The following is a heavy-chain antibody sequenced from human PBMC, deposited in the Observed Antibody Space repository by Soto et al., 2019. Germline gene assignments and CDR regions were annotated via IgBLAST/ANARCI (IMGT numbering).Heavy chain of an antibody. CDR2: ISSSGTT. Sequence: SETLSLTCNVSGGSISSYYCTWIRQPPGKGLEWIGYISSSGTTNYSPTLKSRVTLSVATSKNKFSWNLSSLTAADTAVYYCARGSGITGTIDYWGQGTLVTVSS. V-gene: IGHV4-59*01. CDR1: GGSISSYY. J-gene: IGHJ4*02. D-gene: IGHD1-20*01. CDR3: ARGSGITGTIDY.